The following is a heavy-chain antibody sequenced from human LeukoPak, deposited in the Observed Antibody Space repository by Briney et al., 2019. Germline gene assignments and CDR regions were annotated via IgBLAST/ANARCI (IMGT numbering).Heavy chain of an antibody. CDR3: ARHISSWAFDY. V-gene: IGHV1-2*02. Sequence: ASVKLSCTASGFTFTAYYVHWVRQAPGQGPEWMGWINPNNGYTKYSQNFQGRVTMTRDTSISTLYMELSSLRFDDTAVYYCARHISSWAFDYWGQGSLVTVSS. D-gene: IGHD2-15*01. CDR2: INPNNGYT. J-gene: IGHJ4*02. CDR1: GFTFTAYY.